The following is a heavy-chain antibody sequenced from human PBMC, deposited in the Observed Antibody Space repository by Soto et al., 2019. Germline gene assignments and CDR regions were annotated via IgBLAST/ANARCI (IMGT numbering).Heavy chain of an antibody. J-gene: IGHJ4*02. D-gene: IGHD6-6*01. V-gene: IGHV4-30-4*01. CDR1: GGSISGDDYY. CDR3: ARELSNSPDYFDY. CDR2: IYYSGRT. Sequence: SETLSLTCTVSGGSISGDDYYWSWIRQPPGKGLEWIGYIYYSGRTAYNPSLKSRLIISIDTSKNQFSLNLNSVSGADTAVYYCARELSNSPDYFDYWGQGTLVTVSS.